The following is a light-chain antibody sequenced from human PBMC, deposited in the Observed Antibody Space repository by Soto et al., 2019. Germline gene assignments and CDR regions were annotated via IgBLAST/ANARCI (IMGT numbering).Light chain of an antibody. CDR3: SSYAGSNKSV. V-gene: IGLV2-8*01. Sequence: QSALTQPPSASGPPGRSAPISCTGTSSDVGGYNYVSWYQQHPGKAPKLMIYEVSKRPSGVPDRFPGSKSGNTASLTVSGLQPEDEADYYCSSYAGSNKSVFGTGTKVTVL. J-gene: IGLJ1*01. CDR1: SSDVGGYNY. CDR2: EVS.